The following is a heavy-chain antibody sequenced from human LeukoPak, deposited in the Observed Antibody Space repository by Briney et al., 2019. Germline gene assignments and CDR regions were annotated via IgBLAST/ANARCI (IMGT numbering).Heavy chain of an antibody. CDR3: ARDLLDTSMVHYWYFDL. D-gene: IGHD5-18*01. V-gene: IGHV4-31*02. CDR1: GFTFSSYE. Sequence: LRLSCAASGFTFSSYEMNWVRQHPGKGLEWIGYIYYNRSTYYNPSLKSRVSISVDTSKNQFSLKLSSVTAADTAVYYCARDLLDTSMVHYWYFDLWGRGTLVTVSS. CDR2: IYYNRST. J-gene: IGHJ2*01.